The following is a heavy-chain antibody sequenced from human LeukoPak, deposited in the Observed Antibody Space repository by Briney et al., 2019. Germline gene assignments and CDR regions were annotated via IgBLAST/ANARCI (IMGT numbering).Heavy chain of an antibody. Sequence: GGSLRLSCVASGFTFSSYNMNWVRQAPGKGLEWVSYISGSSSTIYYADSVKGRFTISRDNAKNSLYLQMNSLRAEDTAVYYCVRGSYGAYDYWGQGSLVTVSS. J-gene: IGHJ4*02. D-gene: IGHD4-17*01. CDR2: ISGSSSTI. CDR3: VRGSYGAYDY. V-gene: IGHV3-48*01. CDR1: GFTFSSYN.